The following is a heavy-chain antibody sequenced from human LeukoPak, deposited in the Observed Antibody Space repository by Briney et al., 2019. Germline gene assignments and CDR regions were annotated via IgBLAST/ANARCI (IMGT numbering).Heavy chain of an antibody. Sequence: SEALSLTCTVSGGSITSGDNYWSWIRQPPGKGLEWIGFIYNSGSTYYNLSLKSRVTISVDTSKNQFSLKLTSVTAADTAVYYCARAGDFDYWGQGTLVTVSS. J-gene: IGHJ4*02. V-gene: IGHV4-30-4*01. CDR3: ARAGDFDY. CDR1: GGSITSGDNY. CDR2: IYNSGST.